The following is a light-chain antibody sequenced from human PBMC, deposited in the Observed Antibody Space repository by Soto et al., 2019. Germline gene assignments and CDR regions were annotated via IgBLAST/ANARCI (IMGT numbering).Light chain of an antibody. V-gene: IGLV2-23*01. CDR1: SSDVGSYNL. CDR2: EGS. Sequence: HSALTQPASVSGSPGQSITISCTGTSSDVGSYNLVSCYQQHPGKARKLMIYEGSKRPSGVSNRFSGSKSGNTASLTISGLQAEDEADYYCCSYAGSXTFVCGTWTKV. J-gene: IGLJ1*01. CDR3: CSYAGSXTFV.